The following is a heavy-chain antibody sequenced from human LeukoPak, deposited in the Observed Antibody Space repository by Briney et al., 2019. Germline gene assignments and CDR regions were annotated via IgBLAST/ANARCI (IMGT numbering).Heavy chain of an antibody. V-gene: IGHV3-30*04. CDR3: ARDRSSSYYFDY. CDR2: ISYDGSNK. J-gene: IGHJ4*02. CDR1: GFTFTSYA. Sequence: GGSLRLSCAASGFTFTSYALHWVRQAPGKGLEWVAFISYDGSNKYYADSVKGRFTISRDSSKNTLYLQMNSLRPEDTAVYYCARDRSSSYYFDYWGQGTLVTVSS. D-gene: IGHD2-15*01.